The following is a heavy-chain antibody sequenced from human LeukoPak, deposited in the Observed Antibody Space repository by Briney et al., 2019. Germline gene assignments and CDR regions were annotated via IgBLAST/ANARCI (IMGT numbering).Heavy chain of an antibody. CDR2: INHSGST. Sequence: PSETLSLTCAVYGGSFSGYYWSWIRQPPGKGLEWIGEINHSGSTNYNPSLKSLVTISVDTSKNQFSLKLSSVTAADTAVYYCARLYCGGDCYDYFDYRGQGTLVTVSS. V-gene: IGHV4-34*01. J-gene: IGHJ4*02. D-gene: IGHD2-21*01. CDR3: ARLYCGGDCYDYFDY. CDR1: GGSFSGYY.